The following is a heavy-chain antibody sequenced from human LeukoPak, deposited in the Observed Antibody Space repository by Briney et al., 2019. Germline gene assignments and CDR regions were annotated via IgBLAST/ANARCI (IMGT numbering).Heavy chain of an antibody. V-gene: IGHV4-34*01. CDR2: INHSGST. J-gene: IGHJ3*02. CDR3: ARAVERITIFGVVAADAFDI. CDR1: GGSFSGYY. Sequence: PSETLSLTCAVYGGSFSGYYWSWIRQPPGKGLEWIGEINHSGSTNYNPSLKSRVTISVDTSKNQFSLKLSSVTAADTAVYYCARAVERITIFGVVAADAFDIWGQGTMVTVSS. D-gene: IGHD3-3*01.